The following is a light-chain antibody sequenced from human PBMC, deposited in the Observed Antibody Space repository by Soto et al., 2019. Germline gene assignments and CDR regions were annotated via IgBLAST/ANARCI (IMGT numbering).Light chain of an antibody. CDR3: QQRGNRPPWT. V-gene: IGKV3-11*01. CDR1: QSVGKY. CDR2: DAS. Sequence: EIVMTQSPATLSLSPGARATPSCRASQSVGKYLVWYQQKPGQAPRLLXYDASNRATGIPARFSGSGSGTDLTLTISSLEPEDFAAYYCQQRGNRPPWTFGQGTKVDIK. J-gene: IGKJ1*01.